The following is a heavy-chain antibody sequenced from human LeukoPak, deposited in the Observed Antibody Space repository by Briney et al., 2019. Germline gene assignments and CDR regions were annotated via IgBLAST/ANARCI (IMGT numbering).Heavy chain of an antibody. CDR2: IYPGDSDT. J-gene: IGHJ4*02. V-gene: IGHV5-51*01. CDR1: GYTFSSYW. Sequence: GGSLKISCKVSGYTFSSYWIGWVRQMPGKGLEWMGIIYPGDSDTRYSPSFQGQVTISADKSITTAYLQWNSLKASDTAVYYCARSTGATGPVDYWGQGTLVTV. CDR3: ARSTGATGPVDY. D-gene: IGHD2-8*02.